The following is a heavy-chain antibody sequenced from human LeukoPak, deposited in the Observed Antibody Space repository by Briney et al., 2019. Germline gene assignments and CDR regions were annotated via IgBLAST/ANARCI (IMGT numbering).Heavy chain of an antibody. CDR2: ISSSSSYI. Sequence: GGSLRLSCAASGFTFSSYSMNWVRQAPGKGREWVSSISSSSSYIYYADSVKGRFTISRDNAKNSLYLQMNSLRAEDTAVYYCARLLGGYFDYWGQGTLVTVSS. J-gene: IGHJ4*02. V-gene: IGHV3-21*01. CDR1: GFTFSSYS. D-gene: IGHD2-15*01. CDR3: ARLLGGYFDY.